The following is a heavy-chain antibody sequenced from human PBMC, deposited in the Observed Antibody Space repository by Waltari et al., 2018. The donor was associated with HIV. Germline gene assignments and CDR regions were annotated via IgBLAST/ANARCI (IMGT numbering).Heavy chain of an antibody. J-gene: IGHJ4*02. CDR2: ISAYNGNT. CDR3: ARDSKGDFWSGPISKDY. V-gene: IGHV1-18*01. CDR1: GYTFTSYC. D-gene: IGHD3-3*01. Sequence: QVQLVQSGAEVKKPGASVTVSCKAAGYTFTSYCISWVRQAPGQGLEWMGWISAYNGNTNYAQKLQGRVTMTTDTSTSTAYMELRSLRSDDTAVYYCARDSKGDFWSGPISKDYWGQGTLVTVSS.